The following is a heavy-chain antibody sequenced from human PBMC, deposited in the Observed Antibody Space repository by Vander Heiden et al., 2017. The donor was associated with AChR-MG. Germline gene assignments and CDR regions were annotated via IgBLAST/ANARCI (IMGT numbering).Heavy chain of an antibody. CDR1: GFTFSSGS. D-gene: IGHD6-19*01. V-gene: IGHV3-21*06. CDR3: ARESGWYS. J-gene: IGHJ4*02. CDR2: ISRTSSYI. Sequence: EVQLVESGGGLVKPGGSLRLSCAAPGFTFSSGSIRWVGQAPGKGLEWVSSISRTSSYIYYADSVKGRFTISRDNAKNSLYLQMNSMRAEDTAVYYCARESGWYSWGQGTLVTVSS.